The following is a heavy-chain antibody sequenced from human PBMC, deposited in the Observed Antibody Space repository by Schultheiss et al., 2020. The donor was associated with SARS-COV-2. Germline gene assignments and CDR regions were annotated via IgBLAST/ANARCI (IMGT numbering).Heavy chain of an antibody. Sequence: SGPTLVKPTQTLTLTCTFSGFSLSTSGVGVGWIRQPPGKALEWLALIYWNDDKRYSPSLKSRLTITKDTSKNQVVLTMTNMDPVDTATNYCAHRHTEYSYGFTGWFDPWGQGTLVTVSS. CDR3: AHRHTEYSYGFTGWFDP. CDR2: IYWNDDK. V-gene: IGHV2-5*01. D-gene: IGHD5-18*01. CDR1: GFSLSTSGVG. J-gene: IGHJ5*02.